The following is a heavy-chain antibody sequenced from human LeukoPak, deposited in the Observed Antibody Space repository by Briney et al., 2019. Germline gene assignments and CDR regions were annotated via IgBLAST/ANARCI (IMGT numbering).Heavy chain of an antibody. CDR1: GFTVSSNY. D-gene: IGHD3-22*01. CDR2: IYSGGST. CDR3: AREQAYYYDSSGTALTAEIKYYFDY. V-gene: IGHV3-53*01. Sequence: PGGTLRLSCAASGFTVSSNYMSWVRQAPGKGLEWVSIIYSGGSTFYADSVKGRFTISRDNSKNTLYLQMNSLRAEDTAVYYCAREQAYYYDSSGTALTAEIKYYFDYWGQGTLVTVSS. J-gene: IGHJ4*02.